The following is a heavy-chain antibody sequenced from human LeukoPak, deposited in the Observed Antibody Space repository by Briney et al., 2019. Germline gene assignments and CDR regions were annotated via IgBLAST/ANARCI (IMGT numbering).Heavy chain of an antibody. V-gene: IGHV3-48*03. CDR2: ISSSGSTI. J-gene: IGHJ4*02. CDR1: GFTFSSYE. CDR3: ASNSGGSSSCQRDY. D-gene: IGHD6-13*01. Sequence: PGGSLRLSCAASGFTFSSYEMNWVRQAPGKGLEWVSYISSSGSTIYYADSVKGRFTISRDNAKNSLYLQMNSLRAEDTAVYYCASNSGGSSSCQRDYWGQGTLVTVSS.